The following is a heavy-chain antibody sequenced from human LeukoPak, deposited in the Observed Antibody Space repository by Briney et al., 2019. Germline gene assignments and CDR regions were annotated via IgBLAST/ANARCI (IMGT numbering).Heavy chain of an antibody. V-gene: IGHV1-18*01. CDR3: ARVSWRYCCGGSCPNANDY. CDR2: ISSYNTNT. D-gene: IGHD2-15*01. J-gene: IGHJ4*02. CDR1: GYTFTSYG. Sequence: ASVKLSCKASGYTFTSYGISWVRQAPGQGLEWMGWISSYNTNTNYAQKREGRVTMTTDTSTSTAYMELRSMRSDDTAVYYCARVSWRYCCGGSCPNANDYWGEGTLVTVSS.